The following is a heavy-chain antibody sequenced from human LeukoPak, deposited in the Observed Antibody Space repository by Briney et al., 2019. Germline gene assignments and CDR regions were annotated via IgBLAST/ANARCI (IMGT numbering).Heavy chain of an antibody. D-gene: IGHD4-17*01. V-gene: IGHV3-21*01. CDR1: GFTFSSYA. Sequence: PGGSLRLSCAASGFTFSSYAMSWVRQAPGKGLEWVSSISSSSSYIYYADSVKGRFTISRDNAKNSLYLQMNSLRAGDTAVYYCARDPSTVTTGYYWGQGTLVTVSS. CDR2: ISSSSSYI. CDR3: ARDPSTVTTGYY. J-gene: IGHJ4*02.